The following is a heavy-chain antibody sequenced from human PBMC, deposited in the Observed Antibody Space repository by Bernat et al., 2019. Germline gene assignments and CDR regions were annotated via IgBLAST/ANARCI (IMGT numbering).Heavy chain of an antibody. V-gene: IGHV3-15*07. CDR1: GFTFSNAW. J-gene: IGHJ4*02. Sequence: EVQLVESGGGLVKPGGSLRFSCAASGFTFSNAWMNWVRQVPGKGLELVGRIKSKTDGGTTDYPAPLKGRFTITRDDSKNTLYLQMNSLKTEDTAVYYCTTDPDSGWYLGYWGQGTLVTVSS. CDR2: IKSKTDGGTT. D-gene: IGHD6-19*01. CDR3: TTDPDSGWYLGY.